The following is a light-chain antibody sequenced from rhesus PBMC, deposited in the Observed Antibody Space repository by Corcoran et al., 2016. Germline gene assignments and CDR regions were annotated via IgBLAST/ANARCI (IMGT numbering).Light chain of an antibody. V-gene: IGKV1-46*01. CDR1: QSVGNN. J-gene: IGKJ4*01. Sequence: DIQMTQSPSSLSASVGDTVTISCRASQSVGNNLAWYQQKPGQAPNLLIQSASSLQSGAPSRFSGSQSRSDYTLTISILQAEDIGRYYCQQYYSYPPTFAGGTKV. CDR3: QQYYSYPPT. CDR2: SAS.